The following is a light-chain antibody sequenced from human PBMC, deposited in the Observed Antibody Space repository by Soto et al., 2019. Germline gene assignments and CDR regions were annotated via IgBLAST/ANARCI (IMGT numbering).Light chain of an antibody. CDR2: SDS. CDR1: SSNIGRNT. J-gene: IGLJ3*02. CDR3: AAWDDSLNGPMV. Sequence: QSVLTQPPSASGTLGQRVTISCSGSSSNIGRNTVNWYQKLPGTAPRLLIYSDSQRPSGVPDRFSGSKSGTSASLAISGLQSEDEAYYYCAAWDDSLNGPMVFGGGTKLTVL. V-gene: IGLV1-44*01.